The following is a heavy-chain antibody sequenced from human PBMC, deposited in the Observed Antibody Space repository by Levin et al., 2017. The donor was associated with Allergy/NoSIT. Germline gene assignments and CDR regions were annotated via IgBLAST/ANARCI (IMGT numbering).Heavy chain of an antibody. Sequence: TGGSLRLSCAASGFTFSSYAMHWVRQAPGKGLEWVAVISYDGSNKYYADSVKGRFTISRDNSKNTLYLQMNSLRAEDTAVYYCARDEFARGKYYGSSCWGQGTLVTVTS. CDR1: GFTFSSYA. J-gene: IGHJ4*02. CDR2: ISYDGSNK. V-gene: IGHV3-30-3*01. D-gene: IGHD3-10*01. CDR3: ARDEFARGKYYGSSC.